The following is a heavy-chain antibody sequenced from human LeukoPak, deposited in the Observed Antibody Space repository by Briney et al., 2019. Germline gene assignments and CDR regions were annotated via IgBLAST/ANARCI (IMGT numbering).Heavy chain of an antibody. Sequence: PGGSLRLSCAASGFTFSSYGMHWVRQAPGKGLEWVAFIRYDGSNKYYADSVRGRFTISRDNSKNTLYLQMNSLRAEDTAVYYCAKDSSTSFSRARYYMDVWGKGTTVTVSS. CDR3: AKDSSTSFSRARYYMDV. CDR2: IRYDGSNK. D-gene: IGHD2-2*01. CDR1: GFTFSSYG. V-gene: IGHV3-30*02. J-gene: IGHJ6*03.